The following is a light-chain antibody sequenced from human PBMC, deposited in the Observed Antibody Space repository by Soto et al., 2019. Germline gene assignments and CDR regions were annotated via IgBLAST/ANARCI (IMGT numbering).Light chain of an antibody. Sequence: EVVMTQSPATLSVSPGERATLSCRASQSVSSNLAWYQQKPGQAPRLLIYGASTRATGIPARFSGSGSGTEFTLTISSLQSEDFPVYYCHQYNNWPPGTFGQGTKVDIK. J-gene: IGKJ1*01. CDR1: QSVSSN. CDR3: HQYNNWPPGT. CDR2: GAS. V-gene: IGKV3-15*01.